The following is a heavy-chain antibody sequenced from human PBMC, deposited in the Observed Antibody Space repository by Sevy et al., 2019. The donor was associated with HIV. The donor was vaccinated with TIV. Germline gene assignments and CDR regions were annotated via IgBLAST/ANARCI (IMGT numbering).Heavy chain of an antibody. J-gene: IGHJ4*02. CDR1: GFTFNSYG. CDR3: AREYIAVAGIGYYFHS. CDR2: IWYDGTNK. D-gene: IGHD6-19*01. Sequence: GGSLRLSCAASGFTFNSYGMHWVRQAPGKGLEWVAVIWYDGTNKEYADSVKGRFTISRDNSKNTLYLQMNSLRAEDTAVYYCAREYIAVAGIGYYFHSWGQGTLVTVSS. V-gene: IGHV3-33*01.